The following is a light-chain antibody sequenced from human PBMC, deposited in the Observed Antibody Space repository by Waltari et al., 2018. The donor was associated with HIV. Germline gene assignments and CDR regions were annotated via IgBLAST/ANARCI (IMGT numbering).Light chain of an antibody. Sequence: QRVTISCSGSSSNLGSNYVYWYQQLPGTAPKLLIYRNNQRPSGVPDRFSGSKSGTSASLAISGLRSEDEADYYCAAWDDSLSVGVFGGGTKLTVL. J-gene: IGLJ3*02. CDR1: SSNLGSNY. V-gene: IGLV1-47*01. CDR3: AAWDDSLSVGV. CDR2: RNN.